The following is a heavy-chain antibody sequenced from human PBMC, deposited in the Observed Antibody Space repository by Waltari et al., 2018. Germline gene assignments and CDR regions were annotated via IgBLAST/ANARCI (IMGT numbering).Heavy chain of an antibody. D-gene: IGHD6-19*01. CDR1: GFTFSTYG. Sequence: EVQLLESGGGLVQPGESLRLSCAASGFTFSTYGMSWVRQAPGKGLEWVSVIYRGDTTDYADSVKGRFTISRDNSKNTVYLRMNSLRAEDTAVYYCARVVSSGYPDIWGQGTMVTVSS. CDR2: IYRGDTT. V-gene: IGHV3-23*03. CDR3: ARVVSSGYPDI. J-gene: IGHJ3*02.